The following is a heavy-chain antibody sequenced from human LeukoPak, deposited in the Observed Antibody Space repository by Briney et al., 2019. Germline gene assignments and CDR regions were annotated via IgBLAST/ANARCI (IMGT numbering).Heavy chain of an antibody. J-gene: IGHJ3*02. V-gene: IGHV4-34*01. D-gene: IGHD6-25*01. CDR1: GGSFSGYY. CDR2: INHSGDT. Sequence: PSETLSLTCAVYGGSFSGYYWSWICQSPGKGLEWIGEINHSGDTNYNPSLKSRVTISVDTSKNQFSLKLSSVTAADTAVYYCARKWQQRPLDAFDIWGQGTMVTVSS. CDR3: ARKWQQRPLDAFDI.